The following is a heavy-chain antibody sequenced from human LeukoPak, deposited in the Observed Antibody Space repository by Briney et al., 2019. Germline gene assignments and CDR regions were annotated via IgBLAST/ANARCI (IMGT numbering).Heavy chain of an antibody. CDR3: ASAYTYVRLGDH. V-gene: IGHV3-74*01. Sequence: GGSLRLSCAVSGFSFSNYWMHWVRQAPGKGLVWVARTNLHGTAVDYADSVKGRFTISRDNAKNTLFLQMNSLRAEDTAVYYCASAYTYVRLGDHWGQGTPVTVSS. D-gene: IGHD3-16*01. J-gene: IGHJ4*02. CDR1: GFSFSNYW. CDR2: TNLHGTAV.